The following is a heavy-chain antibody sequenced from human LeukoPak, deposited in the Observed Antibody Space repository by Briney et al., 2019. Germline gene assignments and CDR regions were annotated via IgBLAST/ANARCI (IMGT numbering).Heavy chain of an antibody. Sequence: ASVKVSCKASGYTFSSYGITWVRQAPGQGLEWMGWISAYNRNTNYAQKLQGRVTMTTDTSTSTAYMELRSLRSDDTAVYYCARDLTYYDILTGYYIQGGWFDPWGQGTLVTVSS. D-gene: IGHD3-9*01. CDR1: GYTFSSYG. J-gene: IGHJ5*02. V-gene: IGHV1-18*01. CDR3: ARDLTYYDILTGYYIQGGWFDP. CDR2: ISAYNRNT.